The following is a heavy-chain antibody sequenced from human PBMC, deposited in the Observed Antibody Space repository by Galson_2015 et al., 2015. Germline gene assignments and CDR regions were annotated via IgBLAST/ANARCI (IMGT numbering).Heavy chain of an antibody. CDR3: ARHEDWSFDC. CDR1: GFTFSSIW. V-gene: IGHV3-7*01. D-gene: IGHD3-3*01. CDR2: INTDGSEE. J-gene: IGHJ4*02. Sequence: SLRLSCAASGFTFSSIWMSWVRQAPGKGLEWVASINTDGSEEQYVDSVKGRFTISRDNVKSSLFLQMNSLRAEDTAVYYCARHEDWSFDCRGQGTLVTVSS.